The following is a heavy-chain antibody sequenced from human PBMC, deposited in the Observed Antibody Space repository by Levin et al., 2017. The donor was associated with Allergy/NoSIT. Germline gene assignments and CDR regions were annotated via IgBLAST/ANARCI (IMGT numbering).Heavy chain of an antibody. CDR1: GFTFSSYA. J-gene: IGHJ4*02. CDR3: AKDRQQWLVRIFDS. V-gene: IGHV3-30*18. Sequence: LSLTCAASGFTFSSYAMHWVRQAPGKGLEWVTLTSSDGSDKDYADSVQGRFTISRDNSKNTLFLQMNSLRPEDTAVYYCAKDRQQWLVRIFDSWGQGTLVTVSS. CDR2: TSSDGSDK. D-gene: IGHD6-19*01.